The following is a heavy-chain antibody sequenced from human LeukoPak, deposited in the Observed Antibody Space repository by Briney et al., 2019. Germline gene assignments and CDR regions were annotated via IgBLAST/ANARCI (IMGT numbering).Heavy chain of an antibody. CDR3: ARPLYYYDSSGSDY. J-gene: IGHJ4*02. CDR2: INPDGSQT. D-gene: IGHD3-22*01. V-gene: IGHV3-74*01. CDR1: GFTFSTYW. Sequence: PGGSLRLSCAASGFTFSTYWMHWVRQAPGKGLVWVSHINPDGSQTNYADSVTGRFTISRDNAKNTLYLQMNSLRAEDTAVYYCARPLYYYDSSGSDYWGQGTLVTVSS.